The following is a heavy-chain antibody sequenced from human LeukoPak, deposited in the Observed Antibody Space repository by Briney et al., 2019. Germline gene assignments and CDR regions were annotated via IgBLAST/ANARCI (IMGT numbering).Heavy chain of an antibody. Sequence: SETLSLTCAVYGGSFSGYYWSWIRQPPGKGLEWIGEINHRGSTNYNPSLKSRVTVSVDTSKNQFSLKLSSVTAADTAVYYCAREGYSSSWYQGNDAFDIWGQGTMVTVSS. D-gene: IGHD6-13*01. CDR2: INHRGST. CDR1: GGSFSGYY. CDR3: AREGYSSSWYQGNDAFDI. J-gene: IGHJ3*02. V-gene: IGHV4-34*01.